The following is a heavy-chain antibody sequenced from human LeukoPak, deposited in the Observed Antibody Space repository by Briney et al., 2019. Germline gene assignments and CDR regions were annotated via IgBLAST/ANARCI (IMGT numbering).Heavy chain of an antibody. CDR2: IKQDGSEK. CDR3: ARALYYYDSSGYRDHYYYYYYMDV. D-gene: IGHD3-22*01. V-gene: IGHV3-7*01. J-gene: IGHJ6*03. Sequence: GGSLRLSCAASGFTFSSYWMSWVRQAPGKGLEWVANIKQDGSEKYYVDSVKGRFTISRDNAKNSLYLQMNSLRAEDTAVYYCARALYYYDSSGYRDHYYYYYYMDVWGKGTTVTISS. CDR1: GFTFSSYW.